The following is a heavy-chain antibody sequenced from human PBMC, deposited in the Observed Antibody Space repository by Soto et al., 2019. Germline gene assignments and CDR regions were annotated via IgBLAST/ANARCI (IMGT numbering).Heavy chain of an antibody. CDR1: GFTFSSYV. J-gene: IGHJ4*02. D-gene: IGHD2-15*01. V-gene: IGHV3-23*01. CDR3: ATDGGAVVVVAATLEY. CDR2: ISGSGGSA. Sequence: EVQLLESGGGLVQPGGSLRLSCAASGFTFSSYVMSWVRQAPGKGLEWVAAISGSGGSAYYADSVKGGFTISRDNSKNTLYLHMTSLRAEDTAVYYCATDGGAVVVVAATLEYWGQGTLVTVSS.